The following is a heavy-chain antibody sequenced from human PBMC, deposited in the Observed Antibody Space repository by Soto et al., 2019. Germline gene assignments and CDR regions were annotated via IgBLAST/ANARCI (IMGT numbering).Heavy chain of an antibody. CDR1: GFTFSSYA. CDR3: ARDDSSGYYHDAFDI. Sequence: PGGSLRLSCAASGFTFSSYAMHWVRQSPGKGLEWVAVISYDGSNKYYADSVKGRFTISRDNSKNTLYLQMNSLSAEDTAVYYCARDDSSGYYHDAFDIWGQGTMVTVSS. CDR2: ISYDGSNK. V-gene: IGHV3-30-3*01. D-gene: IGHD3-22*01. J-gene: IGHJ3*02.